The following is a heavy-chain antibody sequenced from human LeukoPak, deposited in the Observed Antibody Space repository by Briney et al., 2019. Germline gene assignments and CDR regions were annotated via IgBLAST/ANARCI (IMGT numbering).Heavy chain of an antibody. CDR2: INNDGSTT. Sequence: GGSLRLSCAASGFTFSSYWIHWVRQAPGKGPVWVSHINNDGSTTNYAHSVKGRFIISRDNAKNTLYLQMDSLRAEDTAMYYCARAPSEWAYYFDYWGQGALVTVS. D-gene: IGHD3-3*01. V-gene: IGHV3-74*01. CDR1: GFTFSSYW. J-gene: IGHJ4*02. CDR3: ARAPSEWAYYFDY.